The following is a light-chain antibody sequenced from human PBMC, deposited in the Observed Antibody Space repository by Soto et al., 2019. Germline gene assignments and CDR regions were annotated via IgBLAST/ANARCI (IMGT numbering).Light chain of an antibody. J-gene: IGLJ2*01. V-gene: IGLV1-40*01. Sequence: QSVLTQPPSVSGAPGQRVTISCTGSSSNIGAGYDVHWYQQLPGTAPKLLIYGNSNRPSGVPDRFSGSKSGTSASLALTGLQAEDEADYYCQSYDSSLSGYVVFGGGTQLTVL. CDR2: GNS. CDR3: QSYDSSLSGYVV. CDR1: SSNIGAGYD.